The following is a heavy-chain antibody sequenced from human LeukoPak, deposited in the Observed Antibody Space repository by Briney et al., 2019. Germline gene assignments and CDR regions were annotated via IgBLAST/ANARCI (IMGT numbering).Heavy chain of an antibody. CDR3: ARSADYYDTGDP. CDR2: INHSGST. D-gene: IGHD3-22*01. J-gene: IGHJ5*02. V-gene: IGHV4-34*01. CDR1: GGSFSYYY. Sequence: SETLSLTCAVNGGSFSYYYWTWIRQAPGKGLEWLGEINHSGSTNYNPSLKSRVTISVDTSKRQFSLKMRFVTAADTAMYYCARSADYYDTGDPWGQGTLVTVSS.